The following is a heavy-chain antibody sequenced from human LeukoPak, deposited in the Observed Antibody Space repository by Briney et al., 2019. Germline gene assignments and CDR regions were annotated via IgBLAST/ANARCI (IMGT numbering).Heavy chain of an antibody. D-gene: IGHD3-22*01. Sequence: ESGPTLVNPTQTLTLTCTFSGFSLSTSGVGVGWIRQPPGKALEWLALISWHDDKRYSPSLKSRLTITKDTSKNQVVLTMTTMDPVDTATYYCAQFDLPNYCDSSGYPANWGQGTLVTVSS. CDR2: ISWHDDK. CDR3: AQFDLPNYCDSSGYPAN. CDR1: GFSLSTSGVG. J-gene: IGHJ4*02. V-gene: IGHV2-5*01.